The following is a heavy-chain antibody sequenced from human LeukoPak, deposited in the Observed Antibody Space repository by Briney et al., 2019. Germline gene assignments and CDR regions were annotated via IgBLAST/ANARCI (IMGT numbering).Heavy chain of an antibody. CDR3: ASHIVGANYFDY. D-gene: IGHD1-26*01. J-gene: IGHJ4*02. CDR2: IIPILGIA. V-gene: IGHV1-69*04. CDR1: GGTVSSYA. Sequence: SVKASCKSSGGTVSSYAICWVRQAPGQELEWMGRIIPILGIANYAQKFQGRVTITADKSTSTAYMELSSLRSEDTAVYYCASHIVGANYFDYWGQGTLVTVSS.